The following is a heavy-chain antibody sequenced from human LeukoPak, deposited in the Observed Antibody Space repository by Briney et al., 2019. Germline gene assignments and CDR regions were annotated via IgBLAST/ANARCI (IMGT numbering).Heavy chain of an antibody. CDR2: ISGDGGST. D-gene: IGHD1-14*01. Sequence: GGSLRLACAASGVTFDDYAMHWVRQAPGRGLGWVALISGDGGSTYYGDSVKGRLTISRDNSKNSLYLQMNSLRTEDTALYYCAKDISQRTLDAFDIWGQGTMVTVSS. CDR1: GVTFDDYA. J-gene: IGHJ3*02. CDR3: AKDISQRTLDAFDI. V-gene: IGHV3-43*02.